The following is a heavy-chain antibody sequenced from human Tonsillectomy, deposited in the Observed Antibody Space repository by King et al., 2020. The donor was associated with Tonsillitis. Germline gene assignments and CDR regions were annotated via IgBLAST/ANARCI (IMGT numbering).Heavy chain of an antibody. CDR3: VRDGPSGKMPSWFDP. D-gene: IGHD2-2*01. CDR1: GYSIRSGYY. CDR2: MYHSGSS. Sequence: QLQESGPGLVKPSETLFLTCAVSGYSIRSGYYWGWIRQPPGKGLEWIGSMYHSGSSYYNPYLQSRVTISVDTSKNQFSLKVSSVTAADTAVYYCVRDGPSGKMPSWFDPWGQGTLVTVSS. J-gene: IGHJ5*02. V-gene: IGHV4-38-2*02.